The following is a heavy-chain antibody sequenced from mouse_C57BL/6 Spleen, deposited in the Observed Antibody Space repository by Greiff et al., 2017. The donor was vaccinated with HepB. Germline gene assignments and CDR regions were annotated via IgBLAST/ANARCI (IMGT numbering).Heavy chain of an antibody. CDR2: ISDGGSYT. V-gene: IGHV5-4*01. Sequence: DVMLVESGGGLVKPGGSLKLSCAASGFTFSSYAMSWVRQTPEKRLEWVATISDGGSYTYYPDNVKGRFTISRDNAKNNLYLQMSHLKSEDTAMYYCARERDYYGSSYYFDYWGQGTTLTVSS. CDR1: GFTFSSYA. J-gene: IGHJ2*01. D-gene: IGHD1-1*01. CDR3: ARERDYYGSSYYFDY.